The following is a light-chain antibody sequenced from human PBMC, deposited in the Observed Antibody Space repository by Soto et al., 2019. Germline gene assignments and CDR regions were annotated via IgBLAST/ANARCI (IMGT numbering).Light chain of an antibody. CDR2: MVS. CDR1: QSLLHSNGYNY. J-gene: IGKJ1*01. V-gene: IGKV2-30*02. Sequence: VMTQSPLSLPVTPGEPASISCRSSQSLLHSNGYNYLDWYLQKPGQSPQLLIYMVSERDSGVPDRFSGNGSASDFTLKISRVEAEDVGVYYCMQGTHWPRTFGQGTKVDIK. CDR3: MQGTHWPRT.